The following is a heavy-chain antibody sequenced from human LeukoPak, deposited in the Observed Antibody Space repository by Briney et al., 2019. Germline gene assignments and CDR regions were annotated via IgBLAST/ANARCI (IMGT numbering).Heavy chain of an antibody. CDR1: GDSISSFY. V-gene: IGHV4-4*09. CDR3: AKTARTFAS. D-gene: IGHD1-7*01. J-gene: IGHJ5*02. CDR2: IYINGDT. Sequence: PSETLSLTCTVSGDSISSFYWSCIRQAPGKGLECIGFIYINGDTSYNPSLKGRATLSLDTSKNQFSLRLTSVTAADTAVYYCAKTARTFASWGPGTLVTVSS.